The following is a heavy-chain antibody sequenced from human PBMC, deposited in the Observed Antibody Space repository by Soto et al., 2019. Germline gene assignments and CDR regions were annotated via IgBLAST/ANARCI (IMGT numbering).Heavy chain of an antibody. V-gene: IGHV4-34*01. CDR1: GGSFSGYY. CDR3: ARAKDIVVVVAATRNHYFDY. J-gene: IGHJ4*02. CDR2: INHSGST. Sequence: XETLSLTCAVYGGSFSGYYWSWIRQPPGKGLEWIGEINHSGSTNYNPSLKSRVTISVDTSKNQFSLKLSSVTAADTAVYYCARAKDIVVVVAATRNHYFDYWGQGTLVTVSS. D-gene: IGHD2-15*01.